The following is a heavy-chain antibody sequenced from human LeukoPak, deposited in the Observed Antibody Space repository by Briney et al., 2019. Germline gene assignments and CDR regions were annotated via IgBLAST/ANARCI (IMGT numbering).Heavy chain of an antibody. Sequence: GGSLRLSCEASGFTVATKYMNWVRQAPGKGLEWVSFLYSGDTTFYSDSVKGRFTVSRDSSKNTLYLHINSLRAEDTAVYYCAKVGDHYHWYLDLWGRGALVTASS. J-gene: IGHJ2*01. CDR1: GFTVATKY. CDR2: LYSGDTT. CDR3: AKVGDHYHWYLDL. V-gene: IGHV3-53*01. D-gene: IGHD3-10*01.